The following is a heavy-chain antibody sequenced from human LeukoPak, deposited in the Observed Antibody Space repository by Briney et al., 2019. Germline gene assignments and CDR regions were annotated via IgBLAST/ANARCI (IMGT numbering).Heavy chain of an antibody. J-gene: IGHJ3*02. Sequence: PSETLSLTCTVSGGSISGNYYWSWIRQPAGKGLEWIGRIYARGSTNYNPSLKSRVTISVDTSKSQFSLKLSSVGAADTAVYFCARDSHAYFDAFDIWGQGTMVTVSS. CDR1: GGSISGNYY. CDR3: ARDSHAYFDAFDI. CDR2: IYARGST. D-gene: IGHD2/OR15-2a*01. V-gene: IGHV4-61*02.